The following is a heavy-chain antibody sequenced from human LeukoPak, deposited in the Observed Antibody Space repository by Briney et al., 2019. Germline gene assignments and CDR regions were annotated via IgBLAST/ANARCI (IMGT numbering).Heavy chain of an antibody. D-gene: IGHD6-19*01. J-gene: IGHJ5*02. V-gene: IGHV3-74*01. Sequence: GGSLRLSCAASGFTFSSYWMHWVRQAPGKGLVWVSRINSDGSSTSYADSVKGRFTISRDNAKNTLYLQMNSLRAEDTAVYYCARGGGQWLVLGWFDPWGQGTLVTVSS. CDR2: INSDGSST. CDR3: ARGGGQWLVLGWFDP. CDR1: GFTFSSYW.